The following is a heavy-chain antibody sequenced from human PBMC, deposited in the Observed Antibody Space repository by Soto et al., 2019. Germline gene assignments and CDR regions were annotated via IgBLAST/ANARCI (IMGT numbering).Heavy chain of an antibody. J-gene: IGHJ4*02. D-gene: IGHD1-26*01. Sequence: PSETLSLTCAVSGYSISSSNWWVWNRQHPGKGLEWIGYIYYSGTTYYNPSLKSRVTMSVDTSKNQFSLKLTSVTAVDTAVYYCARREIQGPIDYWGQGTLVTVSS. CDR2: IYYSGTT. CDR1: GYSISSSNW. V-gene: IGHV4-28*01. CDR3: ARREIQGPIDY.